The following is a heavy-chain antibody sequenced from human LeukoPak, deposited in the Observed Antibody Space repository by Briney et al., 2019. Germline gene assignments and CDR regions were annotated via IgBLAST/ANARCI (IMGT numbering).Heavy chain of an antibody. CDR1: GFTFSSYA. J-gene: IGHJ4*02. Sequence: PGGSLRLSCAASGFTFSSYAMSWVRQAPGKGLEWVSAISDTGYSTSYAESVEGRFTSSRDNSKNTLYLQMNSRRAEDTALYYCAKDLRNNWYRDYWGQGTLVAVSS. D-gene: IGHD1-1*01. CDR2: ISDTGYST. V-gene: IGHV3-23*01. CDR3: AKDLRNNWYRDY.